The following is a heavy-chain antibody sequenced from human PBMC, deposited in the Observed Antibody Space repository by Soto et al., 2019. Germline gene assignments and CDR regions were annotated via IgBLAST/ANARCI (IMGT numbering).Heavy chain of an antibody. D-gene: IGHD2-15*01. CDR2: IYYSGST. Sequence: ETLSLTCTVSGGSISSYYWSWIRQPPGKGLEWIGYIYYSGSTNYNPSLKSRVTISVDTSKNQFSLKLSSVTAADTAVYYCARRWGRNFDYWGQGTLVTVSS. J-gene: IGHJ4*02. V-gene: IGHV4-59*08. CDR3: ARRWGRNFDY. CDR1: GGSISSYY.